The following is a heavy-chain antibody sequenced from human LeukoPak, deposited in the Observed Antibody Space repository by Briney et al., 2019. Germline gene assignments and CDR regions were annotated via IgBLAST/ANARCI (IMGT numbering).Heavy chain of an antibody. J-gene: IGHJ4*02. D-gene: IGHD2-2*02. CDR2: IIPIFGTA. CDR3: ARVAYDYCSSTSCYTRGDDPYYFDY. Sequence: SVKVSCKASGYTFTSYGISWVRQAPGQGLEWMGGIIPIFGTANYAQKFQGGVTITADESTSTAYMELSSLRSEDTAVYYCARVAYDYCSSTSCYTRGDDPYYFDYWGQGTLVTVSS. CDR1: GYTFTSYG. V-gene: IGHV1-69*13.